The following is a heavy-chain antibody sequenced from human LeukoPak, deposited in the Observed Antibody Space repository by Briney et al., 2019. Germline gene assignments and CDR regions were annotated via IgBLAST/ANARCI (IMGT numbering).Heavy chain of an antibody. CDR3: ARDRVVTAIHYYYGMGV. D-gene: IGHD2-21*02. J-gene: IGHJ6*02. Sequence: GGSLRLSCAASGFTFSSYAMHWVRQAPGKGLEWVAVISYDGSNKYYADSVKGRFTISRDNSKNTLYLQMNSLRAEDTAVYYCARDRVVTAIHYYYGMGVWGQGTTVTVSS. CDR2: ISYDGSNK. V-gene: IGHV3-30-3*01. CDR1: GFTFSSYA.